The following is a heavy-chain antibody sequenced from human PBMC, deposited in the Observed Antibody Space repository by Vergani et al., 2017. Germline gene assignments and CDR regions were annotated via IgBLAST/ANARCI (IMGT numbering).Heavy chain of an antibody. Sequence: QVQLQQWGAGLLKPSETLSLTCAVYGGSFSGYYWSWIRQPPGKGLEWIGEINHSGRTNYNPSLKSRDTITVETSRNQFALKLSSVTAADTAVYYCARDTLWHDYGDQFEYWGQGTLVTVSS. CDR1: GGSFSGYY. V-gene: IGHV4-34*01. J-gene: IGHJ4*02. D-gene: IGHD4-17*01. CDR3: ARDTLWHDYGDQFEY. CDR2: INHSGRT.